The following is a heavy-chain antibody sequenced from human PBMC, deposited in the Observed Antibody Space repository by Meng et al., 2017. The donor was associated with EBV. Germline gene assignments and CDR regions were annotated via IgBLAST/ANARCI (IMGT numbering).Heavy chain of an antibody. CDR2: VETKTSKYAT. CDR3: WGDLNYGSY. CDR1: GFIFRDSC. Sequence: VLLVGLGGGLVQPGGSLNLSGGASGFIFRDSCMHWVRPASGKGLEWVGRVETKTSKYATAYAASVKGRFSVSRDDSKNMVFLEMNSLKTEDTARYYCWGDLNYGSYWGQGTLVTVSS. J-gene: IGHJ4*02. D-gene: IGHD3-16*01. V-gene: IGHV3-73*01.